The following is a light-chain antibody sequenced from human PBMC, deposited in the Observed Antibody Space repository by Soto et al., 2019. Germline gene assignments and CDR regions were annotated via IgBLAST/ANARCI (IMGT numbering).Light chain of an antibody. Sequence: QSVLTQPASVSGSPGHSITLSCTGASSDVGNYNLVSWYQQHPGKAPKLIIYEGSKRPSGVSNRFSGSKSGNTASLTISGLQAGDEADYYCCSYAGSSTPYVFGTGTKVTVL. CDR1: SSDVGNYNL. V-gene: IGLV2-23*01. J-gene: IGLJ1*01. CDR3: CSYAGSSTPYV. CDR2: EGS.